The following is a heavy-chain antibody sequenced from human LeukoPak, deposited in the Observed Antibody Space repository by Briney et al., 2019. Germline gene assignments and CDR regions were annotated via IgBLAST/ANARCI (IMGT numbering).Heavy chain of an antibody. D-gene: IGHD2-2*01. J-gene: IGHJ6*02. Sequence: SCKASGGTFSSYAMHWVRQAPGKGLEWVAVISYDGSNKYYADSVKGRFTISRDNSKNTLYLQMNSLRAEDTAVYYCARGYCSSTSCYLPTVYYYYYGMDVWGQGTTVTVPS. CDR1: GGTFSSYA. CDR3: ARGYCSSTSCYLPTVYYYYYGMDV. V-gene: IGHV3-30*04. CDR2: ISYDGSNK.